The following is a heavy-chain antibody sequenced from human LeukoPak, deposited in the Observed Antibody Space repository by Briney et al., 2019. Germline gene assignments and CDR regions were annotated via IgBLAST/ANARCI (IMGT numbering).Heavy chain of an antibody. Sequence: GGSLRLSCAASGFTFSSYSMNWVRQAPGKGLEWVSSISSSSSYIYYADSVKGRFTISRDNAKNSLYLQMDSLRAEDTAVYYCXRARAVAGFDYWGQGTLVTVSX. J-gene: IGHJ4*02. D-gene: IGHD6-19*01. CDR3: XRARAVAGFDY. CDR1: GFTFSSYS. V-gene: IGHV3-21*01. CDR2: ISSSSSYI.